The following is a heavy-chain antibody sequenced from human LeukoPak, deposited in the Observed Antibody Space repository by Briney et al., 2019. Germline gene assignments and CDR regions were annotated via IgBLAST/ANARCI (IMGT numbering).Heavy chain of an antibody. D-gene: IGHD3-16*01. V-gene: IGHV4-34*01. CDR1: GGSFSGYY. Sequence: PSETLSLTCAVYGGSFSGYYWSWIRQPPGKGLEWIGEINHSGSTNYNPSLKSRVTISVDTSKNQFSLKLSSVTAADTAVYYCARDSGGLSFNWFDPWGQGTLVTVSS. J-gene: IGHJ5*02. CDR3: ARDSGGLSFNWFDP. CDR2: INHSGST.